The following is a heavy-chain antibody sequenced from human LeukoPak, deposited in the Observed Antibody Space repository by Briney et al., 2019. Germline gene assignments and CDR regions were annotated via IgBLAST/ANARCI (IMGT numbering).Heavy chain of an antibody. J-gene: IGHJ5*01. V-gene: IGHV3-23*01. CDR1: GFTFTSYA. Sequence: GGSLRLSCAASGFTFTSYAMNWVRQAPGKGLEWVSGISRSGGDTYYADSVKGRFTISRDNYDNTLYLQMNSLRADDSAVYYCAKDCGTTYYYNSGCAYHSWDHNWFDSWGQGTLVTASS. CDR2: ISRSGGDT. D-gene: IGHD3-22*01. CDR3: AKDCGTTYYYNSGCAYHSWDHNWFDS.